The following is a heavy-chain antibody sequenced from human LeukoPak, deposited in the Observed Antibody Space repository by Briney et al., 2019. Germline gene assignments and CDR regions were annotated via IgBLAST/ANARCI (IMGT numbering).Heavy chain of an antibody. J-gene: IGHJ6*02. Sequence: GRSLRLSCAASGFTFDDYAMHWVRQAPGKGLEWVSGISWNSGSIGYADSVKGRFTISRDNAKNSLYLQMNSLRAEDTALYYCAKDQFPAAEDYYYGMDVWGQGTTVTVSS. CDR1: GFTFDDYA. D-gene: IGHD6-13*01. CDR2: ISWNSGSI. V-gene: IGHV3-9*01. CDR3: AKDQFPAAEDYYYGMDV.